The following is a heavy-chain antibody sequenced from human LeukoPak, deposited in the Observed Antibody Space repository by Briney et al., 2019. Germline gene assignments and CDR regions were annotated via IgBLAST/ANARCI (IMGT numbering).Heavy chain of an antibody. CDR3: ARDRLITMIVALEDDGFDI. CDR1: GFTFSSYG. D-gene: IGHD3-22*01. Sequence: GRSLRLSCAASGFTFSSYGMHWVRQAPGKGLEWVAVIWYDGSNKYYADSVKGRFTISRDNSKNTLYLQMNSLRAEDTAVYYCARDRLITMIVALEDDGFDIWGQGTMVTVSS. J-gene: IGHJ3*02. V-gene: IGHV3-33*01. CDR2: IWYDGSNK.